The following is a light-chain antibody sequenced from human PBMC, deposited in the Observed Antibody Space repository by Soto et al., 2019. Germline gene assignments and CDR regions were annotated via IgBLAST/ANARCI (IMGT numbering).Light chain of an antibody. V-gene: IGLV2-14*02. CDR2: EGN. J-gene: IGLJ2*01. CDR1: SNDVGTYNL. Sequence: QSALTQPASVSGSPGQSITISCTGTSNDVGTYNLVSWYQQHPGKAPKVMIYEGNKRPSGVSDRFSGSKSGDTASLTVSGLQAEDEADYYCSSYSTTTTLLFGGGTKLTVL. CDR3: SSYSTTTTLL.